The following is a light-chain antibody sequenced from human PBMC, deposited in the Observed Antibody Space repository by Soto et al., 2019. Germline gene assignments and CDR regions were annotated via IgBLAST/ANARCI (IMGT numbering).Light chain of an antibody. Sequence: QSALTQPASVSGSPGQSLTISCTGTSSDIGAYNFVSWYQQHPGKAPKLMLYDVNIRPSGVSNRFSGSKSGNTASLTISGLQAEDEADYYCTSGTTSTTRIFGGGTKFTVL. J-gene: IGLJ2*01. CDR3: TSGTTSTTRI. CDR1: SSDIGAYNF. CDR2: DVN. V-gene: IGLV2-14*03.